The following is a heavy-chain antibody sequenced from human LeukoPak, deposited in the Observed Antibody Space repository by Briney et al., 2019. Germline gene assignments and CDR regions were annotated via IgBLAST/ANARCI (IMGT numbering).Heavy chain of an antibody. CDR3: ARGTTVTRYFDY. J-gene: IGHJ4*02. CDR1: GGSISSGGYY. D-gene: IGHD4-17*01. V-gene: IGHV4-31*03. Sequence: SQTLPLTCTVSGGSISSGGYYWSWIRQHPGKGLEWIGYIYYSGSTYYNPSLKSRVTIPVDTSKNQFSLKLSSVTAADTAVYYCARGTTVTRYFDYWGQGTLVTVSS. CDR2: IYYSGST.